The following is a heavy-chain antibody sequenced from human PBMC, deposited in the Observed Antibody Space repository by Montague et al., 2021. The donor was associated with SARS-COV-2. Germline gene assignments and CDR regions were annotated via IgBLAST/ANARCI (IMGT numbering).Heavy chain of an antibody. V-gene: IGHV4-34*01. Sequence: SETLSLTCAVYGGSFSGYYWNWIRQPPGKGLEWIGEINHSGSTNYNPSLKSRVTVSVDTSKNQFSLKLSSVTAAGTAVYYCARGARQGYGFRLGSFDSWGQGTLVTVSS. J-gene: IGHJ4*02. D-gene: IGHD3-10*01. CDR1: GGSFSGYY. CDR2: INHSGST. CDR3: ARGARQGYGFRLGSFDS.